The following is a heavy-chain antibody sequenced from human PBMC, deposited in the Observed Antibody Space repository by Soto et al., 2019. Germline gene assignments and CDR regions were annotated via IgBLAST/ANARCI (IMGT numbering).Heavy chain of an antibody. V-gene: IGHV4-34*01. J-gene: IGHJ4*02. Sequence: SETLSLTCAVYGGSFSGYYWSWIRQPPGKGLEWIGEINHSGSTNYNPSLKSRVTISVDTSKNQFSLKLSSVTAADTAVYYCARGDRNPDYWGQGTLVTVSS. CDR1: GGSFSGYY. CDR3: ARGDRNPDY. CDR2: INHSGST.